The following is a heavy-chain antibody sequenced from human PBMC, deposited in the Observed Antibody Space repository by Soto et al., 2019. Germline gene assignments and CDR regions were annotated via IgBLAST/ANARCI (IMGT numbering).Heavy chain of an antibody. D-gene: IGHD3-22*01. CDR3: ARLLSFYYDSSAENFDY. V-gene: IGHV1-18*01. CDR2: ISAYNGNT. Sequence: ASVKVSCKASGYTFTSYCISWVRQAPGQGLEWMGWISAYNGNTNYAQKLQGRVTMTTDTSTSTAYMELRSLRSDDTAVYYCARLLSFYYDSSAENFDYWGQGTLVTVSS. J-gene: IGHJ4*02. CDR1: GYTFTSYC.